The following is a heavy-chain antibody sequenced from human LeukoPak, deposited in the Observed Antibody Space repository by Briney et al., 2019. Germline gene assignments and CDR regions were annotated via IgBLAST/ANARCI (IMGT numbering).Heavy chain of an antibody. J-gene: IGHJ4*02. Sequence: ASVKVSCKVSGYTLTELSMHWVRQAPGKGLEWMGGFDPEDGETIYAQKFQGRVTMTEDTSTDTACMELSSLRSEDTAVYYCATTTYYYDSSGYGGLGDWGQGTLVTVSS. CDR2: FDPEDGET. V-gene: IGHV1-24*01. D-gene: IGHD3-22*01. CDR3: ATTTYYYDSSGYGGLGD. CDR1: GYTLTELS.